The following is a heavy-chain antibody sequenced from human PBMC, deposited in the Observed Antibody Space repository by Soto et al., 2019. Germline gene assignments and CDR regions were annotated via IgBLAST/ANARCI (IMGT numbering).Heavy chain of an antibody. CDR3: AMGYCSGGSCYSEGGYYFDY. CDR2: ISGSGGST. V-gene: IGHV3-23*01. D-gene: IGHD2-15*01. J-gene: IGHJ4*02. Sequence: EVQLLESGGGLVQPGGSLRLSCAASGFTFSSYAMSWVRQAPGKGLEWVSAISGSGGSTYYADSVKGRFTISRDNSKNTLYLQMNSLRAEDTAVYYCAMGYCSGGSCYSEGGYYFDYWGQGTLVTVSS. CDR1: GFTFSSYA.